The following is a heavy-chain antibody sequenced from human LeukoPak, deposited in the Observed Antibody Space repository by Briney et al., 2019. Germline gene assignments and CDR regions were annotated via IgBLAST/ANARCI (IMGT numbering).Heavy chain of an antibody. J-gene: IGHJ4*02. Sequence: GASVKVSCKASGGTFSSYAISWVRQAPGQGLEWMGGIIPIFGTANYAQKFQGRVTITADKSTSTAYMELSSLRSEDTAVYYCARVRRPTGTTGTEIDYWGQGTLVTVSS. CDR2: IIPIFGTA. CDR3: ARVRRPTGTTGTEIDY. CDR1: GGTFSSYA. D-gene: IGHD1-1*01. V-gene: IGHV1-69*06.